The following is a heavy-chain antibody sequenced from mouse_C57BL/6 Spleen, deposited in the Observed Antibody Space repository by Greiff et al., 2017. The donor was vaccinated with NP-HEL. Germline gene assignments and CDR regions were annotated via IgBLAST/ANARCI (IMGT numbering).Heavy chain of an antibody. CDR2: INPNNGGT. D-gene: IGHD2-3*01. V-gene: IGHV1-22*01. J-gene: IGHJ4*01. CDR3: ARYDGYFDYYAMDY. Sequence: EVKLMESGPELVKPGASVKMSCKASGYTFTDYNMHWVKQSHGKSLEWIGYINPNNGGTSYNQKFKGKATLTVNKSSSTAYMELRSLTSEDSAVYYCARYDGYFDYYAMDYWGQGTSVTVSS. CDR1: GYTFTDYN.